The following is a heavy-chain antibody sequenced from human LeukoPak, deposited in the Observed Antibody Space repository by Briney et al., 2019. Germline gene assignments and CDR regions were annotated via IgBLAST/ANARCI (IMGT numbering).Heavy chain of an antibody. J-gene: IGHJ5*02. D-gene: IGHD3-9*01. Sequence: GGSLRLSCAASGFTFSSYGMHWVRQAPGKGLEWVAVISYDGSNKYYADSVKGRFTISRDNSKNTLYLQMNSLRAEDTAVYYCARKVDYDILTGYDANWFDPWGQGTLVTVSS. V-gene: IGHV3-30*03. CDR2: ISYDGSNK. CDR1: GFTFSSYG. CDR3: ARKVDYDILTGYDANWFDP.